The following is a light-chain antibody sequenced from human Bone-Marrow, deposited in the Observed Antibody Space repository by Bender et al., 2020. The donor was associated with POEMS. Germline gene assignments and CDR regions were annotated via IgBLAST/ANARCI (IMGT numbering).Light chain of an antibody. CDR1: KLGDQY. J-gene: IGLJ2*01. V-gene: IGLV3-1*01. CDR2: ENN. CDR3: QAWDSGAVV. Sequence: SYELTQPPSVSVSPGQTAIITCSGDKLGDQYACWYQQKAGQSPVLVIFENNKRPLGSPGLFSGSTSGNTAPLTISGTQPMDEADYYCQAWDSGAVVFGGGTTLTVL.